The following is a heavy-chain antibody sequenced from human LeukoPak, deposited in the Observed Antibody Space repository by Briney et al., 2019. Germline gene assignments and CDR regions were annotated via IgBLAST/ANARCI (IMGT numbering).Heavy chain of an antibody. J-gene: IGHJ4*02. D-gene: IGHD3-22*01. CDR3: ARSDYYDSSGYGIGY. CDR1: GFTFSSYG. CDR2: IWYDGSNK. V-gene: IGHV3-33*01. Sequence: GGSLRLSCAASGFTFSSYGMHRVRQAPGKGLEWVAVIWYDGSNKYYADSVKGRFTISRDNSKNTLYLQMNSLRAEDTAVYYCARSDYYDSSGYGIGYWGQGTLVTVSS.